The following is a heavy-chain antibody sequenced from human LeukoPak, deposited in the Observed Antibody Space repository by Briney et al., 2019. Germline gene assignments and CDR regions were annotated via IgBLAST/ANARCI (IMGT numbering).Heavy chain of an antibody. CDR3: AKDGDDSIEH. Sequence: GGSLRLSCAASGFTFDDYAMHWVRQAPGKGLEWVSGISWNSGSIGYADSVKGRFTISRDNSKNTLYLQMNSLRAEDTAVYYCAKDGDDSIEHWGQGTLVTVSS. CDR2: ISWNSGSI. D-gene: IGHD3-22*01. V-gene: IGHV3-9*01. J-gene: IGHJ4*02. CDR1: GFTFDDYA.